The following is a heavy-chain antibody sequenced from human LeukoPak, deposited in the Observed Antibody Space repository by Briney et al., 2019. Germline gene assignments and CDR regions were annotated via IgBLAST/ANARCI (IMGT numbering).Heavy chain of an antibody. Sequence: ASVKVSCKASGYTFTSYYMHWVRQAPGQGLEWMGIINPSGGSTSYAQKFQGRVTMTREMSTSTVYMELSSLRSEDTAVYYCARVGYCSGGSCYSGAFDIWGQGTMVTVSS. V-gene: IGHV1-46*01. J-gene: IGHJ3*02. CDR1: GYTFTSYY. CDR3: ARVGYCSGGSCYSGAFDI. D-gene: IGHD2-15*01. CDR2: INPSGGST.